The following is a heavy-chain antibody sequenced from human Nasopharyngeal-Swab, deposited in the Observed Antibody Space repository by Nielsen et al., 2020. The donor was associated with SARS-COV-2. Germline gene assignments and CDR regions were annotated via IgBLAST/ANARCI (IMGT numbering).Heavy chain of an antibody. CDR1: GFTFSNYA. Sequence: GGSLRLSCEASGFTFSNYAMTWFRQAPGKGPEWVANINQGESEKKYVDSVKGRFTISRDDAKNSVYLQMNSLRVEDTAVYYCAREAYYNAVDYWGQGTLVTVSS. J-gene: IGHJ4*02. CDR2: INQGESEK. D-gene: IGHD2-8*01. V-gene: IGHV3-7*04. CDR3: AREAYYNAVDY.